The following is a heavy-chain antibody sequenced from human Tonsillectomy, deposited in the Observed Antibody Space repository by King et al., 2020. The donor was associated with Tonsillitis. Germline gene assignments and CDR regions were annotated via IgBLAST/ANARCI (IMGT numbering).Heavy chain of an antibody. Sequence: QLVQSGAEVKKPGSSVKVSCKASGGTFSSYAISWVRQAPGQGLEWMGGIIPIFGTANYAQKFQGRVTITADESTSTAYMELSRRRSEDTAVYYCASLGVATIGVGDYWGQGTLVTVSS. CDR1: GGTFSSYA. CDR2: IIPIFGTA. CDR3: ASLGVATIGVGDY. J-gene: IGHJ4*02. D-gene: IGHD5-12*01. V-gene: IGHV1-69*01.